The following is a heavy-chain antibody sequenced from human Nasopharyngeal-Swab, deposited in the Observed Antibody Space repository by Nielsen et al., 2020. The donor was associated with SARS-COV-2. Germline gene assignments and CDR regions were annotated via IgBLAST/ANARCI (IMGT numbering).Heavy chain of an antibody. J-gene: IGHJ6*02. Sequence: WIRQPPGKALEWLAVIFWDDDKWYSPSLEGRLTITKDTTKNQVVLRMTNVDPVDTGTYYCARVDVSGFYYYGLDVWGQGTTVTASS. D-gene: IGHD5-12*01. CDR2: IFWDDDK. CDR3: ARVDVSGFYYYGLDV. V-gene: IGHV2-5*02.